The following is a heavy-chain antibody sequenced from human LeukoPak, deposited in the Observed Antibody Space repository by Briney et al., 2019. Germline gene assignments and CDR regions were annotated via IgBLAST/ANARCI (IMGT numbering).Heavy chain of an antibody. CDR2: IIPILGIA. D-gene: IGHD2-15*01. CDR1: GGTFSSYA. J-gene: IGHJ4*02. V-gene: IGHV1-69*04. CDR3: ARSSGDSPMTFDY. Sequence: ASVKVSCKASGGTFSSYAISWVRQAPGQGLEWMGRIIPILGIANYAQKLQGRVTITADKPTSTAYMELSSLRSEDTAVYYCARSSGDSPMTFDYWGQGTLVTVSS.